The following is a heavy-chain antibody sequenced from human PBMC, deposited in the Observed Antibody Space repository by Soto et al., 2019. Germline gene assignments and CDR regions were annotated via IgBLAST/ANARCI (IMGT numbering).Heavy chain of an antibody. V-gene: IGHV5-51*01. CDR3: ACYVVGSRTSGAFDI. D-gene: IGHD3-16*01. Sequence: GESLKISCKGSGYSFTSYWIGWVRQMPGKGLEWMGIIYPGDSDTRYSPSFQGQFTISADKSISTAYLQWSSLKASDTAMYYCACYVVGSRTSGAFDIWGQGTMVTVS. CDR1: GYSFTSYW. CDR2: IYPGDSDT. J-gene: IGHJ3*02.